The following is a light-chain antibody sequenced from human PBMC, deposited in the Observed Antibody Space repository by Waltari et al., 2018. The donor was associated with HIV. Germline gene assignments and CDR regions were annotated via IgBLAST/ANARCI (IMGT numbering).Light chain of an antibody. Sequence: QSALTQPASVSGSPGQSITISCTGPSSDVGGYNYVSWYQQHPGKAPKLMIYEVSNRPSGVSNRFSGSKSGNTASLTISGRQAEDEADYYCSSYTSSSTLVFGGGTKLTVL. J-gene: IGLJ2*01. CDR2: EVS. CDR3: SSYTSSSTLV. V-gene: IGLV2-14*01. CDR1: SSDVGGYNY.